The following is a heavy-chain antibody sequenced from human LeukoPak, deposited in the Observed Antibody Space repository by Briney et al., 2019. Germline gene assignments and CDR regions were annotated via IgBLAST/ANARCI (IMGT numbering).Heavy chain of an antibody. J-gene: IGHJ4*02. CDR1: GGSFSGYY. V-gene: IGHV4-34*01. Sequence: TTSETLSLTCAVYGGSFSGYYWSWIRQPPGKGLEWIGEINHSGSTNYNPSLKSRVTISVDTSKNQFSLKLSSVTAADTAVYYCATQITIFGVVNSPYFDYWGQGTLVTVSS. CDR2: INHSGST. D-gene: IGHD3-3*01. CDR3: ATQITIFGVVNSPYFDY.